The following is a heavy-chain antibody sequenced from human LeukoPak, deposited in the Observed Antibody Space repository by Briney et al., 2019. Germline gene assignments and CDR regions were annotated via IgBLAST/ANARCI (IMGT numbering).Heavy chain of an antibody. Sequence: GGSLRLSCAVSGFTFSNYAMIWVRQAPGKGLEWVSVICGSGGTTYYADSVKGRFTISRDNSKNTLYLQMNSLRAEDTAVYYCAKAPGGSCYSSSDYSGQGTLVTVSS. CDR1: GFTFSNYA. J-gene: IGHJ4*02. CDR3: AKAPGGSCYSSSDY. CDR2: ICGSGGTT. V-gene: IGHV3-23*01. D-gene: IGHD2-15*01.